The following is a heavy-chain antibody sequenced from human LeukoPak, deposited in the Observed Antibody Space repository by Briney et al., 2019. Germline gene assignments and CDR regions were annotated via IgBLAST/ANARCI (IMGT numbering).Heavy chain of an antibody. J-gene: IGHJ4*02. CDR3: ARRAGAYSHPYDY. V-gene: IGHV3-21*04. CDR2: ITSSSSYI. D-gene: IGHD4/OR15-4a*01. Sequence: GGSLRLSCAASGFSFSSYHMNWVRQAPGKGLEWVSSITSSSSYIYYADSVKGRFTISRDNAKNSLYLQMNSLRAEDTAVYYCARRAGAYSHPYDYWGQGTLVTVSS. CDR1: GFSFSSYH.